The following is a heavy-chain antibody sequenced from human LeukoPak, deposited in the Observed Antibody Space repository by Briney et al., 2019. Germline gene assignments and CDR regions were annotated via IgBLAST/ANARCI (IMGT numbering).Heavy chain of an antibody. CDR3: ARLSSWMQLWRNSITDFYFDF. V-gene: IGHV4-34*01. J-gene: IGHJ4*02. D-gene: IGHD5-18*01. Sequence: SETLSLTCAVYGGSFSGYYWSWIRQPPGKGLEWIGEINHGGSTNYNPSLKSRVTISVDTSKNQFSLKLSSVTAADTAVYYCARLSSWMQLWRNSITDFYFDFWGQGTLVTVSS. CDR1: GGSFSGYY. CDR2: INHGGST.